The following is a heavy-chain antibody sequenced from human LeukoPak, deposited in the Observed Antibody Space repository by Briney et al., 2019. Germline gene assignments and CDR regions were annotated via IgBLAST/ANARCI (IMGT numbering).Heavy chain of an antibody. CDR2: ISTSDTK. D-gene: IGHD2-8*01. V-gene: IGHV3-48*03. CDR3: ARALKYDSESTNEYYEYFQH. CDR1: GFTFSSYE. J-gene: IGHJ1*01. Sequence: GGSLRLSCAPSGFTFSSYEMNWVRQAPGKGLEWVSYISTSDTKYYADSVKGRFTISRDNAKNSLYLQMNSLRAEDTAVYYCARALKYDSESTNEYYEYFQHWGQGTLVTVSS.